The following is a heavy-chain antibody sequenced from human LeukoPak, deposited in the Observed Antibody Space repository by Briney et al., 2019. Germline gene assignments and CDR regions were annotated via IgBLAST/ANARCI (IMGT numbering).Heavy chain of an antibody. D-gene: IGHD2-2*02. CDR3: AIESATVLVPAAISPFDI. CDR1: GYTFTDYY. V-gene: IGHV1-2*02. Sequence: ASVKVSCKASGYTFTDYYIHWVRQAPGQGLEWMGWINPNSGATKYAQNFQGGVTMTRATSISTAYMELSRLRSDDTAVYYCAIESATVLVPAAISPFDIWGQGTMVTVSS. CDR2: INPNSGAT. J-gene: IGHJ3*02.